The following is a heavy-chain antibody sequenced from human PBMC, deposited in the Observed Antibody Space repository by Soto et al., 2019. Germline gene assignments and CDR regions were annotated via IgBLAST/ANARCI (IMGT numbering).Heavy chain of an antibody. V-gene: IGHV3-33*01. D-gene: IGHD2-8*01. Sequence: QVQLVESGGGVVQPGRSLRLSCTASGFSFSNYGMVWVRQAPGKGLEWVAVIWYDGTDKYYGDSVRGRFTISRDNSKNMLYLQMNSLRAEDTAVYYCAAQWGTGFPNDYWGQGTLVTVSS. CDR3: AAQWGTGFPNDY. J-gene: IGHJ4*02. CDR1: GFSFSNYG. CDR2: IWYDGTDK.